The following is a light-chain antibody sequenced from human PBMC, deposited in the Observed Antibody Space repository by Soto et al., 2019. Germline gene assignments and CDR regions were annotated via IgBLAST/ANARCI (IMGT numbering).Light chain of an antibody. CDR2: IND. CDR3: AAWDDSLQGYV. V-gene: IGLV1-44*01. Sequence: QSVLTQPPSASGTPGQGVTISCSGGSSNIGGNNMHWYQQFPQTAPKLLIYINDQRPSGVPDRFSGSKSGTSASLAISGLQSEDEADYYCAAWDDSLQGYVFGTGTKVTVL. J-gene: IGLJ1*01. CDR1: SSNIGGNN.